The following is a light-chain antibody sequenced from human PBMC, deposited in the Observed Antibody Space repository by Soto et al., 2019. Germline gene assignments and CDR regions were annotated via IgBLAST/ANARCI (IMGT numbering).Light chain of an antibody. CDR2: AAS. CDR3: EQYNTAISRT. CDR1: QGIANY. J-gene: IGKJ1*01. V-gene: IGKV1-27*01. Sequence: DILMTQSPSSLYASVGDRVTITCRASQGIANYLAWYQQKPGKVPKLLIYAASTFHSGVPSRFSGSGFGTDFTLTISSLQPEDVATYYCEQYNTAISRTFGQGTKVEIK.